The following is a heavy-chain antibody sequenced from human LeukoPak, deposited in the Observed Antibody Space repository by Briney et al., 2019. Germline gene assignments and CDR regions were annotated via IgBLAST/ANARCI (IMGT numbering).Heavy chain of an antibody. CDR2: IYTSGST. CDR3: ARDEDFWSSGSWFDS. D-gene: IGHD3-10*01. V-gene: IGHV4-4*07. CDR1: GGSISSYY. Sequence: KTSETLSLTCTVSGGSISSYYWSWIRQPAGKGLEWIGRIYTSGSTNYNPSLKSRVTMSVDTSKNQFSLKLSSVTAADTAVYYCARDEDFWSSGSWFDSWGQGMLVTVSS. J-gene: IGHJ5*01.